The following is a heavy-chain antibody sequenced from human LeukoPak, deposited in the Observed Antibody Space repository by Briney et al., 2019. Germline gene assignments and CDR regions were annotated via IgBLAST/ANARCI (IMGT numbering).Heavy chain of an antibody. Sequence: GGSLRLSCAASGFTFSSYSMNWVRQAPGKGLEWVSYISSSSSTIYYADSVKGRFTISRDNAKNSLYLQMNSLRAEDTAVYYCAKGPYGYVDYWGQGTLVTVSS. V-gene: IGHV3-48*01. D-gene: IGHD5-18*01. CDR3: AKGPYGYVDY. CDR2: ISSSSSTI. J-gene: IGHJ4*02. CDR1: GFTFSSYS.